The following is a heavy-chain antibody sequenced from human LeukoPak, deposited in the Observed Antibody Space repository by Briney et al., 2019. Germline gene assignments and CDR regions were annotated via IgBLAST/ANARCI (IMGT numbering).Heavy chain of an antibody. CDR3: ARDWSITHYYDSSGSYYSDY. D-gene: IGHD3-22*01. CDR2: INPNSGGT. J-gene: IGHJ4*02. V-gene: IGHV1-2*02. Sequence: ASVKVSCKASGYTFTGYYMHWVRQAPGQGLEWMGWINPNSGGTNYAQKFQGRVTMTRDTSISTAYMELSRLRSDDTAVYYCARDWSITHYYDSSGSYYSDYWGQGTLVTVSS. CDR1: GYTFTGYY.